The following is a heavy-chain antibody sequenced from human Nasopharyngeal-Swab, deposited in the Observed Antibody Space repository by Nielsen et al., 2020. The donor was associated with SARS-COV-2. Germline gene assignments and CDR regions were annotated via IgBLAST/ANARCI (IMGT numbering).Heavy chain of an antibody. CDR2: ISYDGSNK. V-gene: IGHV3-30*04. CDR1: GFTFSSYA. J-gene: IGHJ4*02. CDR3: ARAGGGYSYADY. D-gene: IGHD5-18*01. Sequence: GGSLRLSCAASGFTFSSYAMHWVRQAPGKGLEWVAVISYDGSNKYYADSVKGRFTISRDNSKNTLYLQMNGLRAEDTAVYYCARAGGGYSYADYWGQGTLVTVSS.